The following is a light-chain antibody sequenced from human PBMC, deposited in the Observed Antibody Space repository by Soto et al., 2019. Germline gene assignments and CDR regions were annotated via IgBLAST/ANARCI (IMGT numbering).Light chain of an antibody. J-gene: IGLJ2*01. CDR1: SSDVGAYNY. V-gene: IGLV2-14*01. CDR3: GSYTSSSALL. CDR2: EVT. Sequence: QSALTQPASVSGSPGQSITISCTGTSSDVGAYNYVSWYQQHPGKAPKLMIYEVTYRPSGISNRFSGSKSGNTASLPISGLQAEDEADYYCGSYTSSSALLFGGGPKLTVL.